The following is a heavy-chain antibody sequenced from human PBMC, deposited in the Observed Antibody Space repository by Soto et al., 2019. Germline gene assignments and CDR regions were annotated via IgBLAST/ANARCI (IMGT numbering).Heavy chain of an antibody. Sequence: ASVEVSCKASGYTFTGYYMHWVRQAPGQGLEWMGWINPNSGGTNYAQKFQGRVTMTRDTSISTAYMELSRLRSDDTAVYYCARGETGITGTTVYWGQGTLVTVSS. V-gene: IGHV1-2*02. D-gene: IGHD1-7*01. CDR1: GYTFTGYY. CDR2: INPNSGGT. CDR3: ARGETGITGTTVY. J-gene: IGHJ4*02.